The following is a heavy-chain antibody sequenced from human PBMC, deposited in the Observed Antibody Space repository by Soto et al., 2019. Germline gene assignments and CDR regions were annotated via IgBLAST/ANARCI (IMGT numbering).Heavy chain of an antibody. D-gene: IGHD2-15*01. CDR3: AKWVGAAHDY. J-gene: IGHJ4*02. CDR1: GFPFSIYY. Sequence: GGSLRLPCAASGFPFSIYYMSWFRQAQGKGREWVANVNGDGSEKYYVDSVKGRFTVSRDNAKNSLYLQTNSLSAEDTAVYYCAKWVGAAHDYWGQGTMVTVST. CDR2: VNGDGSEK. V-gene: IGHV3-7*01.